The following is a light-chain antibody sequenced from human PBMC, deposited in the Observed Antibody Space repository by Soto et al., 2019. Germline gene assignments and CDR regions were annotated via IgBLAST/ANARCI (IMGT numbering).Light chain of an antibody. CDR2: RAS. CDR1: QSLSGN. V-gene: IGKV3-15*01. J-gene: IGKJ1*01. Sequence: EIVMTQSPATLAGSPGETVTLSCRASQSLSGNLAWYQQKPGQAPRLLIFRASTRATGVPARFSGRGSGIGCTLAISGLESDDFAVYYCHRYSKWPAWTFGQGTKVEI. CDR3: HRYSKWPAWT.